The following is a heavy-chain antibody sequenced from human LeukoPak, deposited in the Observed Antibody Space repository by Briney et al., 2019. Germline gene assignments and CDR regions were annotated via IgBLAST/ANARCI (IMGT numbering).Heavy chain of an antibody. CDR2: IGHDGSYK. V-gene: IGHV3-30*02. Sequence: GGSLRLSCAASGFTFCHYGMHWVRQAPGKGLGWVAFIGHDGSYKQHGDSVKGRFAVSRDNPTNTLYLQINSLRAEDTAVYYCARGRYSSGSYYFDYWGQGTLVTVSS. CDR3: ARGRYSSGSYYFDY. D-gene: IGHD6-19*01. CDR1: GFTFCHYG. J-gene: IGHJ4*02.